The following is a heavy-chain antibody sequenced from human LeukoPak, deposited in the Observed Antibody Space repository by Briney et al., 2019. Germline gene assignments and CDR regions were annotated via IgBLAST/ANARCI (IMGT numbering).Heavy chain of an antibody. V-gene: IGHV3-48*02. CDR1: GFTFSSYS. J-gene: IGHJ3*02. Sequence: PGGSLRLSCAASGFTFSSYSMNWVRQAPGKGLEWVSYISSSSSTIYYADSVKGRFTISRDKAKNSLFLQMNSLRDEDTAVYYCARDFYDSSGYCDAFDIWGQGTLVTVSS. D-gene: IGHD3-22*01. CDR3: ARDFYDSSGYCDAFDI. CDR2: ISSSSSTI.